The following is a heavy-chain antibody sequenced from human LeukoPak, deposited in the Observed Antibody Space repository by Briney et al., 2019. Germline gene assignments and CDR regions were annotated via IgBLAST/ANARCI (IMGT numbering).Heavy chain of an antibody. CDR2: MNPNNGNT. V-gene: IGHV1-8*02. CDR3: KMAKEGNAFDI. CDR1: GYTFTSYD. D-gene: IGHD5-24*01. Sequence: ASVKVSCKASGYTFTSYDINWVRQATGQGLEWMGWMNPNNGNTGYAQKFQGRVTMTRNTSITTAYMELSSLRSEDTAMYYCKMAKEGNAFDIWRQGTMVIVSS. J-gene: IGHJ3*02.